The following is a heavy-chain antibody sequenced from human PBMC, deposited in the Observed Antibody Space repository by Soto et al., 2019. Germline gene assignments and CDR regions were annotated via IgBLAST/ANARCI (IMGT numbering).Heavy chain of an antibody. D-gene: IGHD6-19*01. V-gene: IGHV4-59*01. J-gene: IGHJ4*02. CDR3: ARGWDANS. CDR1: GGSISSYY. Sequence: PSETLSLTCTVSGGSISSYYWSWIRQPPGKGLEWIGYIYYRGNTNYNPSLESRVTISVDTSKNQFSLKMSSVTAADTAVYYCARGWDANSWGQGALVTVSS. CDR2: IYYRGNT.